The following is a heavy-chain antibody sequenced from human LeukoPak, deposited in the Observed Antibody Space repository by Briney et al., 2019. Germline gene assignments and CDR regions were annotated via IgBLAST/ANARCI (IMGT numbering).Heavy chain of an antibody. D-gene: IGHD6-13*01. CDR2: IYYSGST. J-gene: IGHJ4*02. Sequence: SETLSLTCSVSGGSISSSSYYWGWIRQPPGKGLEWVGIIYYSGSTEYSPSLKSRVTISVDMSKSLLSLKLRSVTAADTAVYYCARTGYSSSWYYFDYWGQGTLVTVSS. CDR1: GGSISSSSYY. V-gene: IGHV4-39*07. CDR3: ARTGYSSSWYYFDY.